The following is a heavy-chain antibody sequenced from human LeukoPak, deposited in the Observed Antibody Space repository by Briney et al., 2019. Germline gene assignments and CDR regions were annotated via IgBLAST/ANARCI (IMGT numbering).Heavy chain of an antibody. V-gene: IGHV1-2*02. CDR1: GYTFTGYY. J-gene: IGHJ5*02. CDR2: INPNSGDT. CDR3: ARGPTRFLRAVSWFDP. Sequence: ASVKVSCKASGYTFTGYYIHWVRQAPGQGLEWMGWINPNSGDTNYAQKFQGRVTMTRDTSISTAYMELSRLRSDDTAVYYCARGPTRFLRAVSWFDPWGQGTLVTVSS. D-gene: IGHD3-10*01.